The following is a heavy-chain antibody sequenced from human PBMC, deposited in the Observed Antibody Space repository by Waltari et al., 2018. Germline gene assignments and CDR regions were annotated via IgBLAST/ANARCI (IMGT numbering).Heavy chain of an antibody. D-gene: IGHD2-15*01. CDR1: DYSIINGFF. V-gene: IGHV4-38-2*02. CDR2: FHHGGKT. J-gene: IGHJ4*02. CDR3: ARGYCSLDPCRSLFDL. Sequence: QVQLQESGPGLVKTSETLSLTCSVSDYSIINGFFWGWIRQPPGKGLEWIGSFHHGGKTYYNPSLRSRLTISEDTYKNQFSLRLTSVTAADTAVYYCARGYCSLDPCRSLFDLWGQGIPV.